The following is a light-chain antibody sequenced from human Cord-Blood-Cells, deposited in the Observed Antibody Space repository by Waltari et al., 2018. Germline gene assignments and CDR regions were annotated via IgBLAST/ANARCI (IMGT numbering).Light chain of an antibody. CDR3: QQYNNWPPWT. J-gene: IGKJ1*01. V-gene: IGKV3-15*01. CDR2: GAS. CDR1: QSVSSN. Sequence: IVMTHSPATLSVSPGERATLSCRASQSVSSNSAWYQQKPAQAPRLLIYGASTRATGIPARFSGSGSGTEFTLTISSLQSEDFAVYYCQQYNNWPPWTFGQGTKVEIK.